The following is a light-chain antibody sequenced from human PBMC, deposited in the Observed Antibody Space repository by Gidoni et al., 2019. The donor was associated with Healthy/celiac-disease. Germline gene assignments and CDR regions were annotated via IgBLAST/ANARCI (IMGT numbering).Light chain of an antibody. CDR2: DAS. Sequence: EIVLTQSPATLSLSPGERATLSCRASQSVSSYLAWYQQKPGQAPRLLIHDASNRATGIPARFSGSGSGTDFTLTISILEPEDFAVYYCQQRSNWPPLTFGQGTKVEIK. CDR1: QSVSSY. V-gene: IGKV3-11*01. J-gene: IGKJ1*01. CDR3: QQRSNWPPLT.